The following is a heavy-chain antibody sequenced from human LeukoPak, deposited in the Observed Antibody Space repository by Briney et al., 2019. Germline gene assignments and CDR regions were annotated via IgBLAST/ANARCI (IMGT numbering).Heavy chain of an antibody. J-gene: IGHJ4*02. Sequence: SETLSLTCTVSGGSISSYYWSWIRQPPGKGLEWIGYLYYTGSTNYNPSLKSRVTISVDTSKNQFSLKLSSVTAADTAVYYCARGTNEFSGYVFDYWGQGTLVTVSS. CDR3: ARGTNEFSGYVFDY. V-gene: IGHV4-59*01. CDR1: GGSISSYY. CDR2: LYYTGST. D-gene: IGHD5-12*01.